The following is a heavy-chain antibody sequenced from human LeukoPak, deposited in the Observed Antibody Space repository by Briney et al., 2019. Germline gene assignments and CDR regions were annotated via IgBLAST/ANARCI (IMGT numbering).Heavy chain of an antibody. D-gene: IGHD5-24*01. Sequence: PGGSLRLSCAASGFTFSSYAMSWVRQAPGRGLEWVSAISGSGGSTYYADSVKGRFTISRDNSKNTLYLQMNSLRAEDTAVYYCANPGDGYNYYFDYWGQGTLVTVSS. CDR2: ISGSGGST. CDR1: GFTFSSYA. J-gene: IGHJ4*02. V-gene: IGHV3-23*01. CDR3: ANPGDGYNYYFDY.